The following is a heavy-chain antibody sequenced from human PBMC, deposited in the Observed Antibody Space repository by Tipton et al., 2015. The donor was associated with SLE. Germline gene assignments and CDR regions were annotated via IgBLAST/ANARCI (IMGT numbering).Heavy chain of an antibody. D-gene: IGHD4-23*01. CDR3: ATLHGGLFDY. Sequence: LRLSCTFSGGSLSSYYWTWIRQPPGKGLEWIGFIHHSGSTNYNPSLKSRVSISVDTSKNQFSLNLSSVTTADTAVYYCATLHGGLFDYWGQGALVTVSS. J-gene: IGHJ4*02. CDR2: IHHSGST. CDR1: GGSLSSYY. V-gene: IGHV4-59*01.